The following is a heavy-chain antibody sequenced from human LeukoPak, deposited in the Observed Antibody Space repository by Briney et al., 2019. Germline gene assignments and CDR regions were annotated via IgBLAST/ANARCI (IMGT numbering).Heavy chain of an antibody. J-gene: IGHJ5*02. CDR2: MNPNSGDT. Sequence: ASVKVSCKASGYTFTSYDINWVRQAPGQGLEWMGWMNPNSGDTGYPQKFQGRVTMTRDTSITTAYLELSSLRSEDTAVYYCARSGFGSGISFDLWGQGTLVTVSS. CDR1: GYTFTSYD. V-gene: IGHV1-8*02. CDR3: ARSGFGSGISFDL. D-gene: IGHD3-10*01.